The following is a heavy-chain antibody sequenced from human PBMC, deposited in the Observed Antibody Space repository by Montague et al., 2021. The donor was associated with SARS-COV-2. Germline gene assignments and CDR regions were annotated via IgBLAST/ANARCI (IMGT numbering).Heavy chain of an antibody. D-gene: IGHD3-3*01. CDR3: ARQVLYDFCTYDHNWFDP. J-gene: IGHJ5*02. Sequence: SETLSLTCTVSGGSISSSSYDWGWIRQPPGKGLEWIGSIYYSGSTYYXPSLKSRVTISVDTSKNQFSLKLRSVTAADTAVYYCARQVLYDFCTYDHNWFDPWGQGTLVTVSS. CDR2: IYYSGST. V-gene: IGHV4-39*01. CDR1: GGSISSSSYD.